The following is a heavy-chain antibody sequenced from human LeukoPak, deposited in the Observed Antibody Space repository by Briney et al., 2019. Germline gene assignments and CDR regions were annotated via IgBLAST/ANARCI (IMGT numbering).Heavy chain of an antibody. Sequence: GASVKVSCKASGYTFTGYYMHWVRQAPGQGLEWMGWINPNSGGTNYAQKFQGRVTMTGDTSISTAYMELSRLRSDDTAVYYCARTRDSGSYYFGTYWFDPWGQGTLVTVSS. CDR2: INPNSGGT. CDR1: GYTFTGYY. CDR3: ARTRDSGSYYFGTYWFDP. J-gene: IGHJ5*02. V-gene: IGHV1-2*02. D-gene: IGHD1-26*01.